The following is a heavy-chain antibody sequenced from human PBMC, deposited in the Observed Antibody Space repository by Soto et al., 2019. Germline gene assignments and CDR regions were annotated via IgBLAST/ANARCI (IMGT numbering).Heavy chain of an antibody. V-gene: IGHV4-39*01. CDR2: IYYSGST. Sequence: QLQLQESGPGLVKPSETLSLTCTVSGGSISSSSYYWGWIRQPPGKGLEWIGSIYYSGSTYYNPSLKSRVTISVDTSKNQFSLKLSSVTAADTAVYYCARHVGPHIVVVTAAYFDYWGQGTLVTVSS. D-gene: IGHD2-21*02. J-gene: IGHJ4*02. CDR1: GGSISSSSYY. CDR3: ARHVGPHIVVVTAAYFDY.